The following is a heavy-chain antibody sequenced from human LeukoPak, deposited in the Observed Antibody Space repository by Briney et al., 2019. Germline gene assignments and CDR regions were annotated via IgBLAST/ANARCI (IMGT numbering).Heavy chain of an antibody. V-gene: IGHV3-74*01. CDR3: TRLGVGGTGADY. CDR2: IKGDGRTT. Sequence: GGSLRLSCEASGFTFSSYWMHWVRQAPGKGLAWVSRIKGDGRTTNYADSVKGRFTISRDNAKNTLYLQMNSLRAEDTAVYYCTRLGVGGTGADYWGQGTLVTVSS. D-gene: IGHD1-26*01. J-gene: IGHJ4*02. CDR1: GFTFSSYW.